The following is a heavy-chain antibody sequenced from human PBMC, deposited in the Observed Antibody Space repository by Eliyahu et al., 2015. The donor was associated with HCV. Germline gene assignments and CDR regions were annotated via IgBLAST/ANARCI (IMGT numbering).Heavy chain of an antibody. V-gene: IGHV4-34*01. CDR2: INHRGST. Sequence: QVQLQQWGAGLLKPSETLSLTCAVYGXSFSGYYWXWIRQPPGKGLEWIGEINHRGSTNYNPSLKSRVTISVDTSKNQFSLKLSSVTAADTAVYYCARGLGFMVQGFSHNYYYYYGMDVWGQGTTVTVSS. J-gene: IGHJ6*02. CDR3: ARGLGFMVQGFSHNYYYYYGMDV. D-gene: IGHD3-10*01. CDR1: GXSFSGYY.